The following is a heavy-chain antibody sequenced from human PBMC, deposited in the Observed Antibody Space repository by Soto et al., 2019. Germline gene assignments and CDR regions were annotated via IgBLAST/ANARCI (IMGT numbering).Heavy chain of an antibody. J-gene: IGHJ3*02. Sequence: PGGSLRLSCAASGFTFSSYEMNWVRQAPGKGLEWVSYISSSGSTIYYADSVKGRFTISRDNAKNSLYLQMNSLRAEDTAVYYCARDSAARLFYAFYIWGQGSMGTVS. CDR2: ISSSGSTI. CDR3: ARDSAARLFYAFYI. CDR1: GFTFSSYE. V-gene: IGHV3-48*03. D-gene: IGHD6-6*01.